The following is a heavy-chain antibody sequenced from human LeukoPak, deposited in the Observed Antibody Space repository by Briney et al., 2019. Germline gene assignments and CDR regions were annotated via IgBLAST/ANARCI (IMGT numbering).Heavy chain of an antibody. CDR2: IIPIFGTA. J-gene: IGHJ4*02. Sequence: SVKVSCKASGGTFSSYAISWMRQAPGQGLEWMGGIIPIFGTANYAQKFQGRVTITADKSTSTAYMELSNLRSEDTAVYYCASQTREQQLVHSGNYYFDYWGQGTLVTVSS. CDR1: GGTFSSYA. CDR3: ASQTREQQLVHSGNYYFDY. V-gene: IGHV1-69*06. D-gene: IGHD6-13*01.